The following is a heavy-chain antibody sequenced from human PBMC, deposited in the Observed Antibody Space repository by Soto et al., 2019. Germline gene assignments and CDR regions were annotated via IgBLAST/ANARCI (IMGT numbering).Heavy chain of an antibody. Sequence: SETLSLTCTVSGGSISSSSYYWGWIRQPPGKGLEWIGSIYYSGSTYYNPSLKSRVTISVDTSKNQFSLKLGSVTAADTAVYYCARVSWNYYFDYWGQGTLVTVSS. CDR2: IYYSGST. V-gene: IGHV4-39*01. CDR3: ARVSWNYYFDY. J-gene: IGHJ4*02. D-gene: IGHD1-7*01. CDR1: GGSISSSSYY.